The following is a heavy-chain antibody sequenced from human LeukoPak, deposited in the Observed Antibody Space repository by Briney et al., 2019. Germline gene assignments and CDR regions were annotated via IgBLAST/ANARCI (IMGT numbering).Heavy chain of an antibody. Sequence: KASETLSLTCTASGGSISSYYWSWIRQPPGKGLEWIGYIYYSGSTNYNPSLKSRVTISVDTSKNQFSLKLSSVTTADTAVYYCAGEDYFDTSGYASWRFDFWGQGTMVTVSS. J-gene: IGHJ3*01. CDR2: IYYSGST. CDR1: GGSISSYY. CDR3: AGEDYFDTSGYASWRFDF. D-gene: IGHD3-22*01. V-gene: IGHV4-59*01.